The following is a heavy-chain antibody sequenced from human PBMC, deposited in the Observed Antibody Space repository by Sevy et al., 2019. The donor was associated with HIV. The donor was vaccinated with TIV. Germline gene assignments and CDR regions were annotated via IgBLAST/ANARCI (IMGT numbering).Heavy chain of an antibody. CDR2: ISYDGSNK. D-gene: IGHD2-8*01. CDR3: ARDISVLRVYANDY. J-gene: IGHJ4*02. V-gene: IGHV3-30*04. Sequence: GGSLRLSCAASGFTFSNYAMHWVRQAPGKGLEWVTVISYDGSNKYYADSVKGRFTISRDNSKNTLYLQMNSLRAEDTAEYYCARDISVLRVYANDYWGQGTLVTVSS. CDR1: GFTFSNYA.